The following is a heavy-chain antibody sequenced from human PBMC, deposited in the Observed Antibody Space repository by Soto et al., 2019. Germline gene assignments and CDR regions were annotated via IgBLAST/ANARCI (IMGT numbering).Heavy chain of an antibody. CDR2: ISYDGSNK. CDR3: AKIAGDGYCSSTSCPTLIDY. Sequence: PGGSLRLSCAASGFTFSSYWMSWVRQAPGKGLEWVAVISYDGSNKYYADSVKGRFTISRDNSKNTLYLQMNSLRAEDTAVYYCAKIAGDGYCSSTSCPTLIDYWGQGTLVTVSS. J-gene: IGHJ4*02. V-gene: IGHV3-30*18. CDR1: GFTFSSYW. D-gene: IGHD2-2*03.